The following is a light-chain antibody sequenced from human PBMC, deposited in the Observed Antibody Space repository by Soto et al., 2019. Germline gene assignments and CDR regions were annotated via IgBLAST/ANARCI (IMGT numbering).Light chain of an antibody. Sequence: EIGLTQSPATLSLSPGERATLSCRASQSVSSYLAWYQQKPGQAPRLLIYDASNRATGIPARFSGSGSGTDFTLTISSLEPEDFAVYSCQQRSNWITFGQGTRLEI. J-gene: IGKJ5*01. V-gene: IGKV3-11*01. CDR1: QSVSSY. CDR3: QQRSNWIT. CDR2: DAS.